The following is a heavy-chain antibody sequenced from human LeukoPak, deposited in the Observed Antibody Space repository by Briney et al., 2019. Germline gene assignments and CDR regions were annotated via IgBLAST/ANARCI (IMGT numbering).Heavy chain of an antibody. Sequence: GGSLILSCAASGFTVSSKYMTWVRQVPGKGLEWVSVIYSDGSTYYADSVKGRFTISRDNSKNTLYLQMNSLRAEDTAVYYCARDPQSSQQLVSYWGQGTLVTVSS. J-gene: IGHJ4*02. D-gene: IGHD6-13*01. CDR1: GFTVSSKY. CDR3: ARDPQSSQQLVSY. V-gene: IGHV3-53*01. CDR2: IYSDGST.